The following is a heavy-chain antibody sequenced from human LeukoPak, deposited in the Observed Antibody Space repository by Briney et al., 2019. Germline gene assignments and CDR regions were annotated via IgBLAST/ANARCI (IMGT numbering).Heavy chain of an antibody. Sequence: GESLKISCKGSGYSFTSYWIGWVRQMPGKGLEWMGIIYPGDSDTRYSPSFQGQVTISADKSISTAYLQWSSLKASDTAMYYCARLQVGIAVAGKNYYYYYMDVWGKGTTVTISS. V-gene: IGHV5-51*01. J-gene: IGHJ6*03. CDR2: IYPGDSDT. D-gene: IGHD6-19*01. CDR3: ARLQVGIAVAGKNYYYYYMDV. CDR1: GYSFTSYW.